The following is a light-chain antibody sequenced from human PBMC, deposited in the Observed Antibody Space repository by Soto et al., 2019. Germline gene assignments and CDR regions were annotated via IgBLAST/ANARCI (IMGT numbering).Light chain of an antibody. CDR3: QQFDNLPFT. CDR2: DSS. J-gene: IGKJ5*01. Sequence: DIQMTQSPSSLSASVGDRVTIICQASQDINNYLNWYQQKPGKAPKLLIYDSSNLEIGVPSRFSGSGYGTRFSFPSSRLQPEDIATYYCQQFDNLPFTFGQGTRLEIK. CDR1: QDINNY. V-gene: IGKV1-33*01.